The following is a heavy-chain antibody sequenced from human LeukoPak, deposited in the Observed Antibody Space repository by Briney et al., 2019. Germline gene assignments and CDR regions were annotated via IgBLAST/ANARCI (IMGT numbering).Heavy chain of an antibody. CDR2: ISASGDFT. Sequence: GGSLRLSCAASVFTFNNYAMSCVRQAPGRGLECVSDISASGDFTYYADSVRGRFTISRDNSKNTLYLQMNSLRAEDTAIYYCAKEARWLHSSTLFDYWGQGGLVPVSS. J-gene: IGHJ4*01. CDR3: AKEARWLHSSTLFDY. V-gene: IGHV3-23*01. D-gene: IGHD6-13*01. CDR1: VFTFNNYA.